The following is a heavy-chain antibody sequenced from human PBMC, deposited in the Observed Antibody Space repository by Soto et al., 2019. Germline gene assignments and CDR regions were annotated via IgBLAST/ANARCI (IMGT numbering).Heavy chain of an antibody. CDR3: ASSIVGATRFDY. J-gene: IGHJ4*02. CDR2: ISSSTVTI. CDR1: GFIFSDYY. V-gene: IGHV3-11*01. D-gene: IGHD1-26*01. Sequence: QVQLVESGGGLVKPGGSLRLSCAASGFIFSDYYMSWISQAPGKGLEWLSYISSSTVTIYDAASVKGRFTISRADAKNSLYLHMHHLRAEATAVYYCASSIVGATRFDYWGQVTLVTVAS.